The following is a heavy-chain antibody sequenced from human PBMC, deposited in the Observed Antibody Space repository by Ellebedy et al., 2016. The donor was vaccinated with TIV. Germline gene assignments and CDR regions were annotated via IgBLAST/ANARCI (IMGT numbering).Heavy chain of an antibody. D-gene: IGHD5-12*01. Sequence: AASVKVSCMASGYTFTSYGISWVRQAPGHGLEWMGWISAYNGNTKYAQKLQGRVTMTTDTSTNTAYMELRRLRSDDKAVYYCARVMVGYSGYGANIYYFDYWGQGTLVTVSS. CDR1: GYTFTSYG. CDR2: ISAYNGNT. V-gene: IGHV1-18*01. CDR3: ARVMVGYSGYGANIYYFDY. J-gene: IGHJ4*02.